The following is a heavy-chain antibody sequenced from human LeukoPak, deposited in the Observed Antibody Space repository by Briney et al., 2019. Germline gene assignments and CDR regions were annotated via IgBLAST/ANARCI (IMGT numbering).Heavy chain of an antibody. Sequence: GGSLRLSCAASGFTFDDYGMTWVRQAPGKGLEWVSGINWNGDTIGYADSVKGRFTISRDNAKNSLYLQMHSLRAENTALYYCARERATLDYYYYMDVWGKGTTVTVSS. CDR3: ARERATLDYYYYMDV. CDR1: GFTFDDYG. D-gene: IGHD5-12*01. J-gene: IGHJ6*03. V-gene: IGHV3-20*04. CDR2: INWNGDTI.